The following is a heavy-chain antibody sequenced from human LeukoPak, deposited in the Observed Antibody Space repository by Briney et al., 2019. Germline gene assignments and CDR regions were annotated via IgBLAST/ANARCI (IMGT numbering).Heavy chain of an antibody. D-gene: IGHD3-3*01. CDR3: ARDQYDTWSRRGNFDS. CDR1: GFTFGKYW. J-gene: IGHJ4*02. CDR2: IKLDGSEK. V-gene: IGHV3-7*03. Sequence: GGSLRLSCVASGFTFGKYWMSWVRQAPGKGLEWVANIKLDGSEKNYVDSVKGRFTISRDNTKNSLYLQMNGLRAEDTAVFYCARDQYDTWSRRGNFDSWGQGTLVIVSS.